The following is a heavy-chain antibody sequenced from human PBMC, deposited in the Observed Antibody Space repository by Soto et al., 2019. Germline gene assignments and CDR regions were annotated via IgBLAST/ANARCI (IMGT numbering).Heavy chain of an antibody. D-gene: IGHD6-19*01. CDR3: ARGGAVAGYYYYYYGMDV. CDR2: IKQDGSEK. CDR1: GFTFSSYW. J-gene: IGHJ6*02. Sequence: PGGSMRLSWAASGFTFSSYWRSWVRQAPGKGLEWVANIKQDGSEKYYVDSVKGRFTISRDNAKNSLYLQMNSLRAEDTAVYYCARGGAVAGYYYYYYGMDVWGQGTTVTVSS. V-gene: IGHV3-7*05.